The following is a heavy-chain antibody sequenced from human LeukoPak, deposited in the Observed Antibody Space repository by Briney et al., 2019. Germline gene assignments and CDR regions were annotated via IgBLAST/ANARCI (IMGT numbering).Heavy chain of an antibody. Sequence: SETLSLTCTVSGGSISSGGYYWSWIRQHPGKGLEWIGYIYYSGSTYYNPSLKSRVTISVDTSKNQFSLKLSSVTAADTAVYYCARSGGYDYYLTFDYWGQGTLVTVSS. CDR2: IYYSGST. D-gene: IGHD5-12*01. V-gene: IGHV4-31*03. CDR3: ARSGGYDYYLTFDY. CDR1: GGSISSGGYY. J-gene: IGHJ4*02.